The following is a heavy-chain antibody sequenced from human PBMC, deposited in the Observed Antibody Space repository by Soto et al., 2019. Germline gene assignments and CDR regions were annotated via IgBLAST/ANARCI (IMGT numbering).Heavy chain of an antibody. V-gene: IGHV3-23*01. Sequence: GGSLRLSCGASGFTSKNYAMRWVRQAPGKGLEWVSGISASATSTYYADSVKGRFTISRDNSKNMLYLQMNSLTAEDTAVYDCAKVVNGNYFDSWGQGTLVTVSS. CDR3: AKVVNGNYFDS. D-gene: IGHD1-1*01. CDR1: GFTSKNYA. J-gene: IGHJ4*02. CDR2: ISASATST.